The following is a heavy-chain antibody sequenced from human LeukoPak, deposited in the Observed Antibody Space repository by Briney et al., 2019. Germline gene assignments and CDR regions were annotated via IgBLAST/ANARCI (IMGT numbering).Heavy chain of an antibody. D-gene: IGHD4-11*01. CDR3: ARHQNSNYFDY. Sequence: ASVKVSFKASGYTFTSYDINWVRQATGQGLEWMGWMNPNSGNTGDAQKFQGRVTMTRNTSISTAYMELSSLRSEDTAVYYCARHQNSNYFDYWGQGTLVTVSS. CDR1: GYTFTSYD. J-gene: IGHJ4*02. V-gene: IGHV1-8*01. CDR2: MNPNSGNT.